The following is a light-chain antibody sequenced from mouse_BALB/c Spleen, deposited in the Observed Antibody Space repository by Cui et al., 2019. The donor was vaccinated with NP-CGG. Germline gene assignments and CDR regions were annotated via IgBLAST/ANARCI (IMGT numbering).Light chain of an antibody. CDR1: TGAVTTSNY. CDR3: ALWYSNHWV. Sequence: HAVLSQESALTTSPGETVTLTCRSSTGAVTTSNYANWVQEKPDHLFTGLIGGTINRAPGVPARFSGSLIGDKAALTITGAQTEDEAIYFCALWYSNHWVFGGGTKLTVL. J-gene: IGLJ1*01. V-gene: IGLV1*01. CDR2: GTI.